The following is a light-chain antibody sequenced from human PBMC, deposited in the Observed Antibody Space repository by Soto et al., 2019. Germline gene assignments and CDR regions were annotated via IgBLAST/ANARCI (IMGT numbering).Light chain of an antibody. CDR1: QSINTW. Sequence: DIQMTQSPSSVSASVGDRVTITCRASQSINTWLAWYQKKPGKAPELLIYEASSLHSGVPSRFSGSGSGTDFTLTISSLQPEDFAVYYCQQANSFPLTFGGGTKVE. CDR2: EAS. V-gene: IGKV1-12*01. J-gene: IGKJ4*01. CDR3: QQANSFPLT.